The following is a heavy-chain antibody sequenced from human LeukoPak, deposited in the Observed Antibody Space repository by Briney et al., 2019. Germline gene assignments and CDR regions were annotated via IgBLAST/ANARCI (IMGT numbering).Heavy chain of an antibody. V-gene: IGHV1-24*01. D-gene: IGHD6-19*01. Sequence: ASVKVSCKVSGYTLTELSMHWVRQAPGKGLEWMGGFDPEDGETIYAQKFQGRVTMTEDTSTDTAYMELSSLRSEDTAVYYCATSYSSGWYYRGTHFDYWGQGPLVTVSS. J-gene: IGHJ4*02. CDR2: FDPEDGET. CDR1: GYTLTELS. CDR3: ATSYSSGWYYRGTHFDY.